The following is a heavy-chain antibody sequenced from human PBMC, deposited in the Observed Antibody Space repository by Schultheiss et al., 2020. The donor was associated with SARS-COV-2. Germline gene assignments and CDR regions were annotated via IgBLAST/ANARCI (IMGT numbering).Heavy chain of an antibody. CDR3: ARVSAARGAFDI. Sequence: GGSLRLSCAASGFTFSSYDMHWVRQATGKGLEWVSAIGTAGDTYYPGSVKGRFTISRENAKNSLYLQMNSLRAGDTAVYYCARVSAARGAFDIWGQGTMVTVSS. CDR2: IGTAGDT. D-gene: IGHD3-10*01. CDR1: GFTFSSYD. J-gene: IGHJ3*02. V-gene: IGHV3-13*01.